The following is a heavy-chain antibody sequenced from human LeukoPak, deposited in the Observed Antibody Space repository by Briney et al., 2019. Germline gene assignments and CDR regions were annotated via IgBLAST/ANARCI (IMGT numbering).Heavy chain of an antibody. D-gene: IGHD5-24*01. Sequence: SETLSLTCAVYGGSFSGYYWSWIRQPPGKGLEWIGEINHSGSTNYNPSLKSRVTISVDTSKNQFSLKLSSVTAADTAVYYCARGQGRRWLQSPGGTGYFDYWGQGTLVTVSS. CDR2: INHSGST. CDR3: ARGQGRRWLQSPGGTGYFDY. CDR1: GGSFSGYY. J-gene: IGHJ4*02. V-gene: IGHV4-34*01.